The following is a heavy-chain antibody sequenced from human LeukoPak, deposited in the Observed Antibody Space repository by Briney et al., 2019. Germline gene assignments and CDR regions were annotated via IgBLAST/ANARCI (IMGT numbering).Heavy chain of an antibody. CDR2: LSSDGRDP. CDR1: GGSISSSAYYW. D-gene: IGHD6-13*01. Sequence: PSETLSLTCTVSGGSISSSAYYWMHWVRQAPGKGLVWVSRLSSDGRDPSYADSVKGRFTISRDNAKNTLYMQMNSLRAEDTAVYFCARGVYEEDVNYWGQGTLVTVSS. V-gene: IGHV3-74*01. J-gene: IGHJ4*02. CDR3: ARGVYEEDVNY.